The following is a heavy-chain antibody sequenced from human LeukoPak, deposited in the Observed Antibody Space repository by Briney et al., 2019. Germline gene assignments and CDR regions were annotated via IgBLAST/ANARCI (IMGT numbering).Heavy chain of an antibody. V-gene: IGHV1-2*02. CDR3: ARDSGFGELWNPVYYYMDV. CDR2: INPNSGGT. CDR1: GYTFTGYY. Sequence: GASVKVSCKASGYTFTGYYMHWVRQAPGQGLEWMGWINPNSGGTNYAQKFQGRVTMTRDTSISTAYMELSRLRSDDTAVYFCARDSGFGELWNPVYYYMDVWGKGTTVTISS. D-gene: IGHD3-10*01. J-gene: IGHJ6*03.